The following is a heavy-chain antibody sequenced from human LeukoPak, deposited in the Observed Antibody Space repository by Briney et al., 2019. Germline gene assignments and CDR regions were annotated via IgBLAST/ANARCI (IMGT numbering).Heavy chain of an antibody. CDR1: GFTFSNYA. CDR3: AKERTYCGGDCYNFDY. J-gene: IGHJ4*02. Sequence: GGSLRLSCAASGFTFSNYAMSWVRQAPGKGLEWVSAISGSGGSTYYADSVKGRFTISRDNSKNTLYLQMNSLRAEDTAVYYCAKERTYCGGDCYNFDYWGQGTLVTVSS. D-gene: IGHD2-21*02. V-gene: IGHV3-23*01. CDR2: ISGSGGST.